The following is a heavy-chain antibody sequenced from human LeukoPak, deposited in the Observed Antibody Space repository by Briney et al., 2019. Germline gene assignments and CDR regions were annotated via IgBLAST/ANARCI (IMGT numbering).Heavy chain of an antibody. D-gene: IGHD5-24*01. Sequence: GGSLRLSCAASGFTFSTYSMHWVRQAPDKGLESVAVISQDGSNKYYAGSVKGRFTISRDNSENTLCLQMNSLRAEDTAVYYCSRDGEQGYNDIDYWGQGTLVTVSS. V-gene: IGHV3-30-3*01. CDR1: GFTFSTYS. J-gene: IGHJ4*02. CDR2: ISQDGSNK. CDR3: SRDGEQGYNDIDY.